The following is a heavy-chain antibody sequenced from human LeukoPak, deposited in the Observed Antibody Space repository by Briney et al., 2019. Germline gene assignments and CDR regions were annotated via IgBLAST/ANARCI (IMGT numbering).Heavy chain of an antibody. CDR1: GGTFSSYA. J-gene: IGHJ5*02. V-gene: IGHV1-18*01. CDR3: ARGLPIPSRSWYPFDP. CDR2: ISPNNGNT. D-gene: IGHD6-13*01. Sequence: ASVKVSCKASGGTFSSYAINWVRQAPGQSLEWMGWISPNNGNTDFAQNFQDRVTMTTDASTSTVYMELRSLRSDDTAMYYCARGLPIPSRSWYPFDPWGQGTLVTVSS.